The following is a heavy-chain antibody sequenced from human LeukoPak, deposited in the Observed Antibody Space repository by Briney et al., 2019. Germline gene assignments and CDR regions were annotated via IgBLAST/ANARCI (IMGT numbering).Heavy chain of an antibody. D-gene: IGHD6-19*01. J-gene: IGHJ4*02. CDR1: GFTVSSNY. CDR2: IYSGGST. CDR3: ARVGRAVAGGFDY. Sequence: GGSLRLSCAASGFTVSSNYMSWVRQAPGKGLEWVSVIYSGGSTYYADSVKGRLTISRDNSKNTLYLQMNSLRAEDTAVYYCARVGRAVAGGFDYWGQGTLVTVSS. V-gene: IGHV3-53*01.